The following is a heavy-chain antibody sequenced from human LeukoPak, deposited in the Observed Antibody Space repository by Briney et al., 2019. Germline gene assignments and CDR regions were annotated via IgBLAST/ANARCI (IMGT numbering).Heavy chain of an antibody. CDR2: ISSSSSYI. V-gene: IGHV3-21*01. J-gene: IGHJ6*02. CDR1: GFTFSSYS. CDR3: ARGPGTSYYYGMDV. Sequence: PGGSLRLSCAASGFTFSSYSMNWVRQAPGKGLEWVSSISSSSSYIYYADSVKGRFTISRDNAKNSLYLQMNSLRAEDTAVYYCARGPGTSYYYGMDVWGQGTTVTVSS. D-gene: IGHD6-13*01.